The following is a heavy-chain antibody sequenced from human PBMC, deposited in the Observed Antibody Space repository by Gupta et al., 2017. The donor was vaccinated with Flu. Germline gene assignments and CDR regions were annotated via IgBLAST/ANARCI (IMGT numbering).Heavy chain of an antibody. CDR2: ISYDGSNK. J-gene: IGHJ4*02. CDR1: GFTFSSYG. Sequence: QVQLVESGGGVVQPGRSLRLSCAASGFTFSSYGMHWVRQAPGKGLEWVAVISYDGSNKYYADSVKGRFTISRDNSKNTLYLQMNSLRAEDTAVYYCAKDPPTPNDGFHEYYFDYWGQGTLVTVSS. CDR3: AKDPPTPNDGFHEYYFDY. V-gene: IGHV3-30*18. D-gene: IGHD2-8*01.